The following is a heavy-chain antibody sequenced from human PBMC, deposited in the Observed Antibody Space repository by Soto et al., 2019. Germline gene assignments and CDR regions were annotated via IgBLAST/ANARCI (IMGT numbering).Heavy chain of an antibody. CDR3: ARRGYCSGGSCFSDPFDI. D-gene: IGHD2-15*01. J-gene: IGHJ3*02. CDR2: IYPGDSDA. Sequence: GESLKISCKGSGYSFTSYWIGWVRQMPGKGLEWMAIIYPGDSDARYNPSFQGQVTISADKSISTAYLQWSGLKASDTAMYYCARRGYCSGGSCFSDPFDIWGQGTMVTV. CDR1: GYSFTSYW. V-gene: IGHV5-51*01.